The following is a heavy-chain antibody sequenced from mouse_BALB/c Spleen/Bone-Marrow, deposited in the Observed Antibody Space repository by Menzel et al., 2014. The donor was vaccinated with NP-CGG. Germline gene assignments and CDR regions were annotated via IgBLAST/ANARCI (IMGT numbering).Heavy chain of an antibody. CDR1: GFSLTSYG. V-gene: IGHV2-9*02. Sequence: VQLVESGPGLVAPSQSLSITCTVSGFSLTSYGVHWVRQPPGKGLEWLGVIWAGGSTNYNSALMSRLSISKDNSKSQVFLKMNSLQPDDTAMYYCARAAYRYDVTWFAYWGQGTLVTVSA. J-gene: IGHJ3*01. CDR2: IWAGGST. D-gene: IGHD2-14*01. CDR3: ARAAYRYDVTWFAY.